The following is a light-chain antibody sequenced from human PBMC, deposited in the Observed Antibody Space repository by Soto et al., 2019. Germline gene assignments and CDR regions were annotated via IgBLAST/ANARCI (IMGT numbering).Light chain of an antibody. J-gene: IGKJ4*01. V-gene: IGKV3-11*01. CDR2: DAS. Sequence: ETVLTQSPATLSLSPGERATLSCTASQSVSSYLAWYQQKPGQAPRLLIYDASNRTTGIPARFSGSGSGTDFTLTIGRLDPADFEVYYCQQRSNWPLTFGGGTKVEIK. CDR3: QQRSNWPLT. CDR1: QSVSSY.